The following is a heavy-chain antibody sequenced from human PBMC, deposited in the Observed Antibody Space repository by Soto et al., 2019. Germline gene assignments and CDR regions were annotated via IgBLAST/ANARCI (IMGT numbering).Heavy chain of an antibody. J-gene: IGHJ4*02. D-gene: IGHD2-21*02. CDR2: IYQSGGT. Sequence: QLQLQESGSGLVKPSETLSLTCAVSGGSISSGGFSWNWIRQPPGKGLEWIGYIYQSGGTYYNPSLGSRVTILVDTSKNQRSLKLSSVTVADTAVYYCARDRGVTHFDYWGLGTLVTVSS. CDR1: GGSISSGGFS. V-gene: IGHV4-30-2*01. CDR3: ARDRGVTHFDY.